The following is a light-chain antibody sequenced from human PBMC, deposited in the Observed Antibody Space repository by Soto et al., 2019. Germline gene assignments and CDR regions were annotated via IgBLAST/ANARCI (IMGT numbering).Light chain of an antibody. CDR2: GAS. Sequence: EIVLTQSPGTLSLSPGERATLSCRASQSVNSHFLAWYQQKPGQAPRLLIYGASSRAPGIPDRFSGSGSGTDSALTISRLEPEDFAVYYCQLYGTSPGFTFGPGTKVDVK. J-gene: IGKJ3*01. CDR3: QLYGTSPGFT. V-gene: IGKV3-20*01. CDR1: QSVNSHF.